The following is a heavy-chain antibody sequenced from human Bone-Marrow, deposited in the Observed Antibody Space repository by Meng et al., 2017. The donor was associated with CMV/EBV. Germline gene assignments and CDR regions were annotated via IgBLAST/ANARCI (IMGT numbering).Heavy chain of an antibody. D-gene: IGHD2-21*01. V-gene: IGHV1-18*01. CDR2: ISAYNGNT. J-gene: IGHJ4*01. CDR1: GYTFTSYG. Sequence: ASVKVSCKASGYTFTSYGISWVRQAPGQGLEWMGWISAYNGNTNYAQKLQGRVTMTTDTSTSTAYMELRSLRSDDTAVYYCARETICGGDCYSLDYWGHGTLVTVSS. CDR3: ARETICGGDCYSLDY.